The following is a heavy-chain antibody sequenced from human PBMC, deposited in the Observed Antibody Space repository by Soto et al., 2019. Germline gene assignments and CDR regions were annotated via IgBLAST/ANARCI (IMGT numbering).Heavy chain of an antibody. D-gene: IGHD6-13*01. CDR3: ARSRSIAAAIYGMDV. CDR1: GGSISSGGYY. CDR2: IYYSGST. Sequence: QVQLQESGPGLVKPSQTLSLTCTVSGGSISSGGYYWSWIRQHPGKGLEWIGYIYYSGSTYYNPSLKSRVTISVDTAKNQFSLNLSSVTAADTAVYYCARSRSIAAAIYGMDVWRQASTVTVSS. V-gene: IGHV4-31*03. J-gene: IGHJ6*02.